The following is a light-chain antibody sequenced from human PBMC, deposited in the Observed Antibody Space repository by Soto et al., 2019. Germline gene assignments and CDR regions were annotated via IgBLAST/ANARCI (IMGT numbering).Light chain of an antibody. J-gene: IGKJ2*01. Sequence: EIVLTQSPDTLSLSPGERATLSCRASRSFASSYLAWYQQKPGQAPRLRIYAASSRATGIPDRVSGSASGTDFSLTISRLEPEDFAVYYCQQYGSSPPYTFGQGTKLEIK. CDR3: QQYGSSPPYT. CDR1: RSFASSY. V-gene: IGKV3-20*01. CDR2: AAS.